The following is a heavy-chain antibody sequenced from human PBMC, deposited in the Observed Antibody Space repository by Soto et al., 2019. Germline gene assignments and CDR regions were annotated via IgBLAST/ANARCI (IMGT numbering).Heavy chain of an antibody. CDR2: ISGGDSST. CDR1: GFTFSNYA. Sequence: GGSLRLSCAASGFTFSNYAMSWVRQAPGKGLEWVSAISGGDSSTYYAHYAESVKGRFTISRDNSKNTLYLQMNSLRAEDTAVYYCAKIYSSRSFFAAFDIWGQGTMVTVSS. J-gene: IGHJ3*02. CDR3: AKIYSSRSFFAAFDI. D-gene: IGHD2-2*01. V-gene: IGHV3-23*01.